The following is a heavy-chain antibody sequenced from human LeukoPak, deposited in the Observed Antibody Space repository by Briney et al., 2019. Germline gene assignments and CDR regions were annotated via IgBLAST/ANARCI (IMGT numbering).Heavy chain of an antibody. V-gene: IGHV3-43D*03. Sequence: GSLRLSCAASGFTFDDYAMHWVRQAPGKGLEWVSLISWDGGSTYYADSVKGRFTISRDNSKNPLYLQMNSLRAEDTALYYCAKDKGGGDGYNWFDYWGQGTLVTVSS. J-gene: IGHJ4*02. D-gene: IGHD5-24*01. CDR3: AKDKGGGDGYNWFDY. CDR1: GFTFDDYA. CDR2: ISWDGGST.